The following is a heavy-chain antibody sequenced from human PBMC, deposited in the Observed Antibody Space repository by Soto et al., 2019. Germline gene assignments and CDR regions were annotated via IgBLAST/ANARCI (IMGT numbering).Heavy chain of an antibody. CDR1: GFTFSSYA. D-gene: IGHD4-17*01. CDR2: ISYDGSNK. CDR3: ASYYGDYSRRPFDP. Sequence: GGSLRLSCAASGFTFSSYAMHWVRQAPGKGLEWVAVISYDGSNKYYADSVKGRFTISRDNSKNTLYLQMNSLRAEDTAAYYCASYYGDYSRRPFDPWGQGTLVTVSS. J-gene: IGHJ5*02. V-gene: IGHV3-30-3*01.